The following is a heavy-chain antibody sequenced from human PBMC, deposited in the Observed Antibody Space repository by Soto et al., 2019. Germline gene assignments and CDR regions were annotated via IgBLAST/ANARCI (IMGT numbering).Heavy chain of an antibody. CDR3: ARREIVRTFDY. J-gene: IGHJ4*02. V-gene: IGHV4-39*01. CDR2: IYYSGST. D-gene: IGHD3-10*02. CDR1: GGSISSSSYY. Sequence: SETLSLTWTVSGGSISSSSYYWGWIRQPPGKGLEWIGSIYYSGSTYYNPSLKSRVTISVDTSKNQFSLKLSSVTAAATAVYYCARREIVRTFDYWGQGTLVTVSS.